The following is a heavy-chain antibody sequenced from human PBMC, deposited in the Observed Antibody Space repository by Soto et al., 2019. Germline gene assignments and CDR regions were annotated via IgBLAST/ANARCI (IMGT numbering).Heavy chain of an antibody. D-gene: IGHD2-8*01. Sequence: GSLRLSCAASGFTFSSHAMGWLRQAPGTGPEWVAFVDGSGGDTSYADSVKGRFIISRDNSDNSLFLHMNSLRAEDTGRYFCAKEIFAAAYAATSAFDLWXQGTLVTVSS. V-gene: IGHV3-23*01. CDR2: VDGSGGDT. J-gene: IGHJ4*02. CDR3: AKEIFAAAYAATSAFDL. CDR1: GFTFSSHA.